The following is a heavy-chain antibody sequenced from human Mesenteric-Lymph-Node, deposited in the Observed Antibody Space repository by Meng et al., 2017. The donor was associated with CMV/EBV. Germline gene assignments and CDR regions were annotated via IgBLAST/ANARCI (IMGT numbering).Heavy chain of an antibody. Sequence: GGSLRLSCAASGFTVSSNYMSWVRQAPGKGLEWVSVIYSGGSTYYADSMKGRFTISRDNSKNTLYLQMNSLRAEDTAVYYCARGGSYRYYYYGMDVWGQGTTVTVSS. CDR3: ARGGSYRYYYYGMDV. CDR1: GFTVSSNY. CDR2: IYSGGST. V-gene: IGHV3-53*01. D-gene: IGHD1-26*01. J-gene: IGHJ6*02.